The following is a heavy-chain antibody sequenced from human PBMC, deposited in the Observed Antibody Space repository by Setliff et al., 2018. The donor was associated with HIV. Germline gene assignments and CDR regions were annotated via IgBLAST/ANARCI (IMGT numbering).Heavy chain of an antibody. CDR2: ITPSGAT. D-gene: IGHD3-22*01. V-gene: IGHV4-34*01. CDR1: GASFSGYY. J-gene: IGHJ4*02. Sequence: SETLSLTCAVYGASFSGYYWGWFRQPPGKGLEWIGEITPSGATNYLPSLKSRVTMSLDTSKNQFSLKVRSVTAADTAVYYCATRAIVVIPDYWGQGTLVTVSS. CDR3: ATRAIVVIPDY.